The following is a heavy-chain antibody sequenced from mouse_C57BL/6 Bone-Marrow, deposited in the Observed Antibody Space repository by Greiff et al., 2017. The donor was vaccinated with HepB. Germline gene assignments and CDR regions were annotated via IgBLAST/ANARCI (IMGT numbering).Heavy chain of an antibody. Sequence: QVQLQQSGPELVKPGASVKISCKASGYAFSSSWMNWVKQRPGKGLEWIGRIYPGDGDTNYNGKFKGKATLTADKSSSTAYMQLSSLTSEDSAVYFCARSDYYGSSRYYAMDYWGQGTSVTVSS. CDR2: IYPGDGDT. CDR1: GYAFSSSW. D-gene: IGHD1-1*01. V-gene: IGHV1-82*01. CDR3: ARSDYYGSSRYYAMDY. J-gene: IGHJ4*01.